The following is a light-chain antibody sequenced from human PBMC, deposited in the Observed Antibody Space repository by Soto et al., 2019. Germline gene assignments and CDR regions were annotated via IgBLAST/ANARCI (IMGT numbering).Light chain of an antibody. V-gene: IGLV4-69*01. J-gene: IGLJ3*02. CDR3: QTWGTGTSWV. Sequence: QSVLTQSPSASASLGASVKLTCTLSSGHSSYAIAWHQQQPEKGPRYLMKLNSDGSHSKGDGIPDRFSGSSSGAERYLTISSLQSEDEADYYCQTWGTGTSWVFGGGIKLTVL. CDR2: LNSDGSH. CDR1: SGHSSYA.